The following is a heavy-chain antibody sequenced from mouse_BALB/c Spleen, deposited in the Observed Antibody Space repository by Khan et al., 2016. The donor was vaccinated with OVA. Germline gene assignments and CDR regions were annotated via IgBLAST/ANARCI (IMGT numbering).Heavy chain of an antibody. Sequence: VQLQESGAELARPGASVKMSCKASGYTFTSYTIHWIKLRPGQGLEWIGYINPSNGYTNYNQKFKDKATLTADKSSTTAYMQLSSLTSDDSAVYNSVRDGAYYRNDGWFAYGGLGTLVTVSA. D-gene: IGHD2-14*01. CDR1: GYTFTSYT. CDR2: INPSNGYT. CDR3: VRDGAYYRNDGWFAY. J-gene: IGHJ3*01. V-gene: IGHV1-4*01.